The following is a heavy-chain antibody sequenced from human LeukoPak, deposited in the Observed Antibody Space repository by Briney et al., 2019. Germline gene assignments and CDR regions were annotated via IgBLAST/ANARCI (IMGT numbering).Heavy chain of an antibody. CDR1: GGSFSGYY. Sequence: SETLSLTCAVYGGSFSGYYWSWIRQPPGKGLEWIGEINHSGSTNYNPSLKSRVTISVDTSKNQFSLKLSSVTAADTAVYYCARGSFITMVRGYNWFDPWGQGTLVTVSS. D-gene: IGHD3-10*01. CDR3: ARGSFITMVRGYNWFDP. V-gene: IGHV4-34*01. CDR2: INHSGST. J-gene: IGHJ5*02.